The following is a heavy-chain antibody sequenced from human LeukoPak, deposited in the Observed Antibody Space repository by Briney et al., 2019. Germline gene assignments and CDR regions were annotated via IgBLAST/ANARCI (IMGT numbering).Heavy chain of an antibody. CDR1: GYSFTSHW. V-gene: IGHV5-51*01. CDR3: ARSAGRRYSSSWYETYYFDY. J-gene: IGHJ4*02. Sequence: GESLKISCKGSGYSFTSHWVGWVRQMPGKGLEWMGIIYPGDSDTRYSPSFQGQVTISADKSISTAYLQWSSLKASDTAMYYCARSAGRRYSSSWYETYYFDYWGQGTLVTVSS. CDR2: IYPGDSDT. D-gene: IGHD6-13*01.